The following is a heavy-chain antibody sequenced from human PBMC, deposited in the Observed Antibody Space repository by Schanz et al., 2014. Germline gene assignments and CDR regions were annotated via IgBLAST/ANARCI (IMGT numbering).Heavy chain of an antibody. CDR1: GYTFISYG. Sequence: QVQLVQSGAEVRKPGASVKVSCKASGYTFISYGISWVRQAPGQGLEWLGWISGSNGNTNYTQKFQGRVTMTRDTSTSTVYMELSSLRSEDTAVYYCARAAYGGYTSTPLRYWGQGTLVTVSS. CDR2: ISGSNGNT. V-gene: IGHV1-18*01. D-gene: IGHD5-12*01. J-gene: IGHJ4*02. CDR3: ARAAYGGYTSTPLRY.